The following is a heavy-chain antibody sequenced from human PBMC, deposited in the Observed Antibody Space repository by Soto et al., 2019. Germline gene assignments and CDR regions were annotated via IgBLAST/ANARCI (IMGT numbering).Heavy chain of an antibody. J-gene: IGHJ6*02. CDR1: GYTFTSYY. CDR2: INPSGGST. D-gene: IGHD3-22*01. CDR3: SLYYDSSADRGYYYYGMDV. Sequence: ASVKVSCRASGYTFTSYYMHWVRQAPGQGLEWMGIINPSGGSTSYAQKFQGRVTMTRDTSTSTVYMKLSSVTAADTAVYYCSLYYDSSADRGYYYYGMDVWGQGTTVTVSS. V-gene: IGHV1-46*01.